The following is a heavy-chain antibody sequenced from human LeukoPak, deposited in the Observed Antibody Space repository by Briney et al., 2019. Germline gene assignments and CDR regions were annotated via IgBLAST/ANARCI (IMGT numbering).Heavy chain of an antibody. CDR1: GGSISSYY. CDR3: ARLPGCSGSNCYRSFDI. Sequence: SETLSLTCTVSGGSISSYYWSWIRQPPGKGLEWIGYTHYSGTTNYNPSLKSRVTISVDTSKNQFSLKLSSVTAADTAVYYCARLPGCSGSNCYRSFDIWGQGTMVTVSS. V-gene: IGHV4-59*08. D-gene: IGHD2-15*01. J-gene: IGHJ3*02. CDR2: THYSGTT.